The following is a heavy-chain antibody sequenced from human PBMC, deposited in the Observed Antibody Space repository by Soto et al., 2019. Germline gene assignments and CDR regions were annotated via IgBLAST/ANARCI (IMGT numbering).Heavy chain of an antibody. CDR2: ISWDGGST. V-gene: IGHV3-43D*03. CDR1: GFTFDDYA. CDR3: AKDAGAPAAGFDY. D-gene: IGHD6-13*01. J-gene: IGHJ4*02. Sequence: GESLKISCAASGFTFDDYAMHWVRQAPGKGLEWVSLISWDGGSTYYADSVKGRFTISRDNSKNSLYLQMNSLRAEDTALYYCAKDAGAPAAGFDYWGQGTLVTVSS.